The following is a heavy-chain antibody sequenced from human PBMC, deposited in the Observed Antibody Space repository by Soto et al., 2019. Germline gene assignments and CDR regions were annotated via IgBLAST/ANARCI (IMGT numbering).Heavy chain of an antibody. CDR3: AKSLSTAVKYGLDV. J-gene: IGHJ6*02. D-gene: IGHD2-2*01. CDR1: GFTFSDNA. V-gene: IGHV3-23*01. Sequence: EVQLLESGGGLVQPGGSLRLSCGASGFTFSDNAMTWVRQAPGKGLEWVSSISDDGDSTYYADSVKGRFAVSRDNSKNTMFLHMNSLGAEDTAVYYCAKSLSTAVKYGLDVWGQGTSVTVSS. CDR2: ISDDGDST.